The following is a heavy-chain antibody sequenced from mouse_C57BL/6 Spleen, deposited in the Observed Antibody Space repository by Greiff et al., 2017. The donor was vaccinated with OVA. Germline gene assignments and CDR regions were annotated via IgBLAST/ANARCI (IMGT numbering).Heavy chain of an antibody. V-gene: IGHV14-4*01. CDR3: TTPTVVGGGCAY. CDR1: GFNIKDDY. J-gene: IGHJ3*01. D-gene: IGHD1-1*01. Sequence: VQLKQSGAELVRPGASVKLSCTASGFNIKDDYMHWVKQRPEQGLEWIGWIDPENGDTEYASKFQGKATITADTSSNTAYLQLSSLTSEDTAVYYCTTPTVVGGGCAYWGQGTLVTVSA. CDR2: IDPENGDT.